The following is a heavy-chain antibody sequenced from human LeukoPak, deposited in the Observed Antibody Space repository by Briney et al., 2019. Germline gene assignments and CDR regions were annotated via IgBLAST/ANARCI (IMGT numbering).Heavy chain of an antibody. CDR3: TRDLNGDPYYYLDV. CDR2: INTDGSHS. J-gene: IGHJ6*03. CDR1: GFSFTNYL. Sequence: GGSLRLSCAGSGFSFTNYLMHSVRQAPGKGLVWVSRINTDGSHSMYADSVKGRFSISRDNTKNTLYLQMNRLRREKAAVYYCTRDLNGDPYYYLDVWGKGTTVTVSS. D-gene: IGHD4-17*01. V-gene: IGHV3-74*03.